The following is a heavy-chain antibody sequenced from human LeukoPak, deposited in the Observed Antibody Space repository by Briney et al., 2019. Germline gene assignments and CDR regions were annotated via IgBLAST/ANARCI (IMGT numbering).Heavy chain of an antibody. CDR2: IYTSGST. CDR1: GGSISSYY. D-gene: IGHD2-2*01. V-gene: IGHV4-4*07. CDR3: ARTYCSSTSCRNGYYYMDV. Sequence: SSETLSLTCTVSGGSISSYYWSWIRQPAGKGLEWIGRIYTSGSTSYNPSLKSRVTMSVDTSKNQFSLKLSSVTAAGTAVYYCARTYCSSTSCRNGYYYMDVWGKGTTVTVSS. J-gene: IGHJ6*03.